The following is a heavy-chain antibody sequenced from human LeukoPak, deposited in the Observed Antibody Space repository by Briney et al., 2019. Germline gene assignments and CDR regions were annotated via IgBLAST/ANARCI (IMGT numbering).Heavy chain of an antibody. V-gene: IGHV3-7*03. D-gene: IGHD3-3*01. J-gene: IGHJ4*02. CDR2: IKQDGSKK. Sequence: GGSLRLSCVASGFPFSSYWMTWVRQAPGKGLEWVANIKQDGSKKSYVDSVKGRFTISRDNAKNSLYLQMNSLRGEDTALYYCAKDMSYDFWSGPDYWGQGTLVTVSS. CDR1: GFPFSSYW. CDR3: AKDMSYDFWSGPDY.